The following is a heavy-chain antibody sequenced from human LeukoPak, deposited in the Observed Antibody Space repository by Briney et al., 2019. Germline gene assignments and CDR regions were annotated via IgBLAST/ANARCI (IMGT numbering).Heavy chain of an antibody. D-gene: IGHD2-2*01. CDR1: GGTFSRFT. Sequence: GASVKVSCKASGGTFSRFTISWVRQAPGQGFEWMGGITPIFGTANYAQKFQGRVTITADESTSTAYMELSSLRSEDTAVYYCARDPGYCSSTSCWALDYWGQGTLVTVSS. J-gene: IGHJ4*02. CDR2: ITPIFGTA. CDR3: ARDPGYCSSTSCWALDY. V-gene: IGHV1-69*13.